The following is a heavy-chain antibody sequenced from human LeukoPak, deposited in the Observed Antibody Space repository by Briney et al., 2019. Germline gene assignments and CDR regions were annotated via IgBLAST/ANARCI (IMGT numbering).Heavy chain of an antibody. J-gene: IGHJ4*02. CDR2: IGGGGGST. Sequence: GGSLRLSCAASGFTFSSYAMSWVRQAPGKGLEWVSAIGGGGGSTYYADSVKGRFTISRDNSKNTLYLQMNSLRGEDTAVYYCAKDPLQGVRRTIDYWGQGTLVAVSS. CDR1: GFTFSSYA. CDR3: AKDPLQGVRRTIDY. D-gene: IGHD1-1*01. V-gene: IGHV3-23*01.